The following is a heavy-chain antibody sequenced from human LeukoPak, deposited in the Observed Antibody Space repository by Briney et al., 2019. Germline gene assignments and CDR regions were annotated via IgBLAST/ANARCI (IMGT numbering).Heavy chain of an antibody. CDR3: ARGWLAD. CDR1: GFTFTSYA. D-gene: IGHD6-19*01. CDR2: IDQDGSEK. V-gene: IGHV3-7*01. Sequence: GGSLRLSCAASGFTFTSYAMNWVRQAPGKGLECVANIDQDGSEKYYADSVQGRFTISRDNAKNSLYLQMKSLRAEDTAVYYCARGWLADWGQGTLVTVSS. J-gene: IGHJ4*02.